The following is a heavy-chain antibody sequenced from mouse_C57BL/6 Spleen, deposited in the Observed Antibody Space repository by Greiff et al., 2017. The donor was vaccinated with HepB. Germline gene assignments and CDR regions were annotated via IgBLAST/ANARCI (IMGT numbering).Heavy chain of an antibody. CDR1: GYTFTSYW. Sequence: VQLQQSGAELVKPGASVKLSCKASGYTFTSYWMHWVKQRPGQGLEWIGMIHPNSGSTNYNEKFKSKATLTVDKSSSTAYMQLSSLTSEDSAVYYCASSSQTAQATGFAYWGQGTLVTVSA. CDR2: IHPNSGST. CDR3: ASSSQTAQATGFAY. D-gene: IGHD3-2*02. J-gene: IGHJ3*01. V-gene: IGHV1-64*01.